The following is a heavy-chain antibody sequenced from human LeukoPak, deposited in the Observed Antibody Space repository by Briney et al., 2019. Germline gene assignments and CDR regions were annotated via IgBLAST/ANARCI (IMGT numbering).Heavy chain of an antibody. D-gene: IGHD3-22*01. J-gene: IGHJ4*02. Sequence: GGSLRLSCAASGFTFSSYAMSWVRQAPGKGLEWVSAISGSGGSTYYADSVKGRFTISRDNSKNTLYLQMNSLRAEDTAVYYCAKDYGHYYDSSGYGYWGQGTLVTVPS. CDR3: AKDYGHYYDSSGYGY. V-gene: IGHV3-23*01. CDR2: ISGSGGST. CDR1: GFTFSSYA.